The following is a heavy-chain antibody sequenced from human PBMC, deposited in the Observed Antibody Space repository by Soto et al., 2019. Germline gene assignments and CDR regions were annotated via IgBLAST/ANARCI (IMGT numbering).Heavy chain of an antibody. D-gene: IGHD4-17*01. CDR2: MNPNSGNT. V-gene: IGHV1-8*01. CDR3: ARGVKYGAYSRWFDP. J-gene: IGHJ5*02. CDR1: GYTFTSYD. Sequence: ASVKVSCKASGYTFTSYDINWVRQATGQGLEYLGWMNPNSGNTGYVQKFQGRVTMTRDTSISTAYMELSSLRSQDTAVYFCARGVKYGAYSRWFDPWGQGTLVTVSS.